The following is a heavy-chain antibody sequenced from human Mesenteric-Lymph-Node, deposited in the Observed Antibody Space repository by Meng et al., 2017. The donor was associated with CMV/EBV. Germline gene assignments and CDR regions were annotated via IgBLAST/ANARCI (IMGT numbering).Heavy chain of an antibody. J-gene: IGHJ4*02. CDR3: AAGEGLYCSTITCSTSQWYFDY. D-gene: IGHD2-2*02. Sequence: GGSLRLSCAASGFTFNNFAMAWVRRAPGKGLEWVSAIGAGGGSTYYADSVKGRFTISRDNSKTTVHLQMNSLRAGDTAVYFCAAGEGLYCSTITCSTSQWYFDYWGQGTMVTVSS. CDR1: GFTFNNFA. CDR2: IGAGGGST. V-gene: IGHV3-23*01.